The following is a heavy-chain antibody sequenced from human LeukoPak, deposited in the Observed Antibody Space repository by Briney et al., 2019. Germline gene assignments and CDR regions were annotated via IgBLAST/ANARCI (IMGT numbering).Heavy chain of an antibody. J-gene: IGHJ4*02. CDR1: GFTFSSYS. CDR2: ISSSTSYI. D-gene: IGHD4-17*01. Sequence: GGSLRLSCAASGFTFSSYSMNWIRQAPGKGLEWVSSISSSTSYIYYADSVKGRFTISKDNAKNSLYLQMSSLRAEDTAVYYCARAGGSTVSHSDYWGQGTLVTVSS. CDR3: ARAGGSTVSHSDY. V-gene: IGHV3-21*01.